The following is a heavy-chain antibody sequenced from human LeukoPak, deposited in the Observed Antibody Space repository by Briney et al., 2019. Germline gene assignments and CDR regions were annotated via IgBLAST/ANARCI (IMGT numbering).Heavy chain of an antibody. Sequence: GGSLRLSCAASGFTFSGYPIHWVRQAPGKGLEWVAVISYDGSNKYYADSVKGRFTISRDNSKNTLYLQMNSLRAEDTAVYYCAREEVKSFDNWGQGTLVTVSS. V-gene: IGHV3-30-3*01. CDR2: ISYDGSNK. CDR3: AREEVKSFDN. CDR1: GFTFSGYP. J-gene: IGHJ4*02.